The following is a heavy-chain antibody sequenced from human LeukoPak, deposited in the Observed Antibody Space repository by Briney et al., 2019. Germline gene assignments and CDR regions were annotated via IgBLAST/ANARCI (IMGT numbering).Heavy chain of an antibody. V-gene: IGHV1-18*01. Sequence: ASVKVSCKASGYTFTSYGISWVRQAPGQGLKWMGWISAYNGNTNYAQKLQGRVTMTTDTSTSTAYMELRSLRSDDTAVYYCARLLLWFGEPSYYFDYWGQGTLVTVSS. CDR2: ISAYNGNT. CDR1: GYTFTSYG. J-gene: IGHJ4*02. D-gene: IGHD3-10*01. CDR3: ARLLLWFGEPSYYFDY.